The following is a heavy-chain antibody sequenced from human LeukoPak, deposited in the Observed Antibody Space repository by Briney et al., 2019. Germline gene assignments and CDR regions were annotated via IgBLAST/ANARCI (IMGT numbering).Heavy chain of an antibody. V-gene: IGHV4-59*01. CDR1: GGSISSYY. CDR2: IYYSGST. CDR3: ARTYGSSGLGYFDL. Sequence: PSETLSLTCTVSGGSISSYYWSWIRQPPGKGLEWIGYIYYSGSTNYSPSVKSRLTISVDTSKNQFSLKLSSVTAADTAVYYCARTYGSSGLGYFDLWGRGTLVTVSS. J-gene: IGHJ2*01. D-gene: IGHD6-13*01.